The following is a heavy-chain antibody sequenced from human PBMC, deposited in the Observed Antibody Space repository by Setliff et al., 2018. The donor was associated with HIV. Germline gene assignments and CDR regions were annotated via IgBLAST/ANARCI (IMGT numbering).Heavy chain of an antibody. Sequence: LTCAVYGGSFSGYYWNWIRQSPGKGLEWIGEINHRGNTNYNPSLKNRVTISVDTSKNQFSLKLNSVTAADTAVYYCTRSLVVTAHLDYWGQGTLVTVSS. J-gene: IGHJ4*02. CDR3: TRSLVVTAHLDY. V-gene: IGHV4-34*01. CDR1: GGSFSGYY. CDR2: INHRGNT. D-gene: IGHD2-21*02.